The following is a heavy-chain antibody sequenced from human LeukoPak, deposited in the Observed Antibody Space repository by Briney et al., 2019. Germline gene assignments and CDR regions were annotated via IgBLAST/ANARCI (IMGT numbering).Heavy chain of an antibody. D-gene: IGHD2-15*01. J-gene: IGHJ6*02. CDR3: ASRFHLGYCSGGSCSRILDYYYYGMDV. V-gene: IGHV3-30*02. CDR2: IRYDGSNK. CDR1: GFTFSSYG. Sequence: GGSLRLSCAASGFTFSSYGMHWVRQAPGKGLEWVAFIRYDGSNKYYADSVKGRFTISRDNSKNTLYLQMNSLRAEDTAVYYCASRFHLGYCSGGSCSRILDYYYYGMDVWGQGTTVTVSS.